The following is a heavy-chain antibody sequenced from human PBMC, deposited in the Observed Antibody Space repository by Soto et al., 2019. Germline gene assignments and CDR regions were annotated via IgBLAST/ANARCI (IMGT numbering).Heavy chain of an antibody. D-gene: IGHD2-2*01. Sequence: QMQLVQSGAELKKPGSSVKVSCTASGDTFGTYAISWVRQAPGQGLEWMGAIIPVFDKQHYAQKFQGRVKISADKSTDTAFLELSSLRYEDTAVYYCARLRCTLSLQMPDSVWGQGTLLTVSS. CDR2: IIPVFDKQ. J-gene: IGHJ4*02. CDR1: GDTFGTYA. CDR3: ARLRCTLSLQMPDSV. V-gene: IGHV1-69*06.